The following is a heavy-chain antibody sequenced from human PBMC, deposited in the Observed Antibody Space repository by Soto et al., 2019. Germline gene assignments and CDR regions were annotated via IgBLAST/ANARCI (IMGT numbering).Heavy chain of an antibody. Sequence: GGSLRLSCTASGFTFGDYAMSWVRQAPGKGLEWVGFIRSKAYGGTTEYAASVKGRFTISRDDSKSIAYLQMNSLKTEDTAVYYCTRDKVWSGYYYYGMDVWGQGTTVTVSS. D-gene: IGHD3-3*01. CDR2: IRSKAYGGTT. V-gene: IGHV3-49*04. J-gene: IGHJ6*02. CDR1: GFTFGDYA. CDR3: TRDKVWSGYYYYGMDV.